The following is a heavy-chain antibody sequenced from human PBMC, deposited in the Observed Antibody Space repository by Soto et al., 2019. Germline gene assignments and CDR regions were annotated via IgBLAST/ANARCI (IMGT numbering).Heavy chain of an antibody. V-gene: IGHV3-23*01. Sequence: EVQLLESGGGLVQPGGSLRLSCAASGFTFSNYAMNWVRQSPGKGLEWVSAISGSGGSTYYADSVKGRFTISRDNSKNTLSLQMKMLRAEVAATDYCDGGPGSTIFGEVHQFDYWGQGTLVTVSS. CDR3: DGGPGSTIFGEVHQFDY. D-gene: IGHD3-3*01. CDR2: ISGSGGST. J-gene: IGHJ4*02. CDR1: GFTFSNYA.